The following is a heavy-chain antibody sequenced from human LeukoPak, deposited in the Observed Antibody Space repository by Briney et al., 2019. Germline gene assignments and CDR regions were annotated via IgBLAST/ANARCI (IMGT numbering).Heavy chain of an antibody. CDR2: ISAYNGNT. V-gene: IGHV1-18*01. Sequence: ASVKVSCKASGYTFTSYGISWVRQAPGQGLEWMGWISAYNGNTNYAQKLQGKVTMTTDTSTSTAYMELRSLRSADTAVYYCARAELRHNWFDPWGQGTLVTVSS. J-gene: IGHJ5*02. D-gene: IGHD1-26*01. CDR3: ARAELRHNWFDP. CDR1: GYTFTSYG.